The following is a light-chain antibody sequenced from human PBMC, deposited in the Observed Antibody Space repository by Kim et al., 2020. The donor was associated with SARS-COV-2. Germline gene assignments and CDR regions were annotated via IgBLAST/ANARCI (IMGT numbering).Light chain of an antibody. CDR1: QGVSIY. CDR3: QQSNTFPWT. CDR2: AAS. Sequence: ASVGYRVTITCRASQGVSIYLAWYQQKPGKAPNPLIYAASYLQSGVPSRFRGSGSGTDFTLTITSLQPEDSATYFCQQSNTFPWTFGQGTKVDIK. V-gene: IGKV1-12*01. J-gene: IGKJ1*01.